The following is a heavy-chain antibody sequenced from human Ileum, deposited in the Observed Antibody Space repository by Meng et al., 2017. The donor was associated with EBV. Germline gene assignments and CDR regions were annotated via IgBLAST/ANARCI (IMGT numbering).Heavy chain of an antibody. V-gene: IGHV4-59*08. CDR3: ATGGWSLAY. J-gene: IGHJ4*02. CDR2: IYSSGGT. Sequence: HRSGPGHAYPSGALSHTCTASMGSIGLYFCSWSRPTTGEGLEWFVYIYSSGGTNYTPALKSRVTISVDTSKNQFSLHLSSVPAADTAVYYCATGGWSLAYWGQGTLVTVSS. D-gene: IGHD2-15*01. CDR1: MGSIGLYF.